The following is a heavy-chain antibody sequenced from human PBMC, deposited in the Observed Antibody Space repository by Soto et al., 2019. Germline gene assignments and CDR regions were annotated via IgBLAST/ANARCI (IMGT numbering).Heavy chain of an antibody. Sequence: SETLSLTCTVSGGSLSSYYWMWIRQLPGKGLEWMGYIHYSGATNYNPSLRSRVTMSVDTPKNQFSLKLTSVTAADTAVYYCARESPGAGHFDYWGQGALVTVSS. D-gene: IGHD6-13*01. CDR2: IHYSGAT. CDR3: ARESPGAGHFDY. J-gene: IGHJ4*02. V-gene: IGHV4-59*01. CDR1: GGSLSSYY.